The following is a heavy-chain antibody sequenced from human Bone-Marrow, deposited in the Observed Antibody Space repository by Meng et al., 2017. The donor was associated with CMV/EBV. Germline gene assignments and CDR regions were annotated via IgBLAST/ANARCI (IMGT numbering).Heavy chain of an antibody. V-gene: IGHV4-4*02. CDR2: MYYTGSS. Sequence: SETLSLTCAVSGGSISSSNWWSWVRQPPGKGLEWIGYMYYTGSSNYNPSLKSRVTISVDASKKQVSLKLNSVTAADTAVYYCARWAAVAGTVGFDYWGQGTLVTVSS. CDR3: ARWAAVAGTVGFDY. D-gene: IGHD1-1*01. CDR1: GGSISSSNW. J-gene: IGHJ4*02.